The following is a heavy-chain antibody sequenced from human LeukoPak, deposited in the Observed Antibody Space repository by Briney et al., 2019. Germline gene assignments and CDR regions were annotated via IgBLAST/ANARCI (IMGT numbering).Heavy chain of an antibody. V-gene: IGHV3-64*02. CDR2: ISSNGGST. CDR1: GFTFSNYA. J-gene: IGHJ3*02. D-gene: IGHD1-26*01. CDR3: ARGGSYLSAFDI. Sequence: GGSLRLSCAASGFTFSNYAMHWVRQAPGKGLQYVSDISSNGGSTYYADSVKGRFTISRDNSKNTLYLQMNSLRAEDTAVYYCARGGSYLSAFDIWGQGTMVTVSS.